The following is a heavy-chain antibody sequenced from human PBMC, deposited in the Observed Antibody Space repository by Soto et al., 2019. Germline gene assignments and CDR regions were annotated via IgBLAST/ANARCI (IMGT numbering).Heavy chain of an antibody. V-gene: IGHV1-3*01. Sequence: ASVKVSCKASGYTFTSYAMHWVRQAPGQRLEWMGWINAGNGNTKYSQKFQGRVTITRDTSASTAYMELSSLRSEDTAVYYCARVFLEWLLDPNWFDPWGQGTLVTV. CDR1: GYTFTSYA. CDR2: INAGNGNT. J-gene: IGHJ5*02. CDR3: ARVFLEWLLDPNWFDP. D-gene: IGHD3-3*01.